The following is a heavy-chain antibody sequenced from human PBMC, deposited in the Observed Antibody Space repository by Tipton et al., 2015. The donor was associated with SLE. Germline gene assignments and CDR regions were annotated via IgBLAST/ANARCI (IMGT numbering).Heavy chain of an antibody. V-gene: IGHV3-9*01. D-gene: IGHD2-8*01. Sequence: VQLVQSGGGLKQPGRSLRLSCSASGFTFDDYAVHWVRQVPGKGLEWVAGISWNSGSLGYADSVKGRFIISRDNAQSYLYLQMNSLRTEDTALYYCARGLGDQWTNWFDPWGQGALVTVSS. J-gene: IGHJ5*02. CDR1: GFTFDDYA. CDR3: ARGLGDQWTNWFDP. CDR2: ISWNSGSL.